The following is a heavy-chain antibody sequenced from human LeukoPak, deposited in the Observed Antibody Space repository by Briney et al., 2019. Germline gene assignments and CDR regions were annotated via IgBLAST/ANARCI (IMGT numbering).Heavy chain of an antibody. CDR3: ARAFPYYGSGTSNWFDP. CDR2: IKPNTGGT. J-gene: IGHJ5*02. D-gene: IGHD3-10*01. Sequence: ASVKVPCKASGYTFTDYYIHWVRQAPGQGLEWIGWIKPNTGGTNYAQKFQGRVTMTRDTSINTAYMELSRLRSDDTAVYYCARAFPYYGSGTSNWFDPWGQGTLVTVSS. V-gene: IGHV1-2*02. CDR1: GYTFTDYY.